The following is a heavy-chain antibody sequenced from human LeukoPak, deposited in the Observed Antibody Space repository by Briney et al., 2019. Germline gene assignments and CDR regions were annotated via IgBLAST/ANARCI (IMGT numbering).Heavy chain of an antibody. CDR1: GYSFTSYW. CDR2: IYPGDSDT. CDR3: ARRGYSREYFDD. J-gene: IGHJ4*02. Sequence: GESLKISCMGSGYSFTSYWIAWVRQMPGKGLAWMGVIYPGDSDTRYNPSFQGQVTISADKSISTAYLQWSSLKASDTAMYYCARRGYSREYFDDWGQGTLVTVSS. V-gene: IGHV5-51*01. D-gene: IGHD6-13*01.